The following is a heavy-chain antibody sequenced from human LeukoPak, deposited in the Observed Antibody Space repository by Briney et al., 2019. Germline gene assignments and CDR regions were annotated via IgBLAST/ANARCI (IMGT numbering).Heavy chain of an antibody. CDR1: GGSISSSSYY. Sequence: SETLSLTCTVSGGSISSSSYYWGWIRQPPGKGLEWIGSIYYSGSTYYNPSLKSRVTISVDTSKNQFSLKLSSMTAADTAVYYCARSPGLWFGELLAPLDIWGQGTMVTVSS. V-gene: IGHV4-39*01. D-gene: IGHD3-10*01. J-gene: IGHJ3*02. CDR2: IYYSGST. CDR3: ARSPGLWFGELLAPLDI.